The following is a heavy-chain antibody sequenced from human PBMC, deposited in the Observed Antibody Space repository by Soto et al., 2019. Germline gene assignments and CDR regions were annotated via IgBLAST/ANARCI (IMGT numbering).Heavy chain of an antibody. CDR3: ARDRVAAAGPYFDY. CDR1: GGTFSSYA. J-gene: IGHJ4*02. CDR2: IIPIFGTA. D-gene: IGHD6-13*01. Sequence: SVKVSCKASGGTFSSYAISWVRQAPGQGLEWMGGIIPIFGTANYAQKFQGRVTITADESTSTAYMELSSLRSEDTAVYYCARDRVAAAGPYFDYWGQGTLVTVAS. V-gene: IGHV1-69*13.